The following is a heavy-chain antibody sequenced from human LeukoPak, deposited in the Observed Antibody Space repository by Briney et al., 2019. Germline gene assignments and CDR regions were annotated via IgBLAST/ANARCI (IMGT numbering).Heavy chain of an antibody. J-gene: IGHJ4*02. CDR3: ARDQEGFDY. V-gene: IGHV1-2*06. Sequence: RASVKVSCKASGYTFTSYYMHWVRQAPGQGLEWMGRINPNSGGTNYAQKFQGRVTMTRDTSTSTVHMELSGLRSEDTAVYYCARDQEGFDYWGQGTLVTVSS. CDR2: INPNSGGT. CDR1: GYTFTSYY.